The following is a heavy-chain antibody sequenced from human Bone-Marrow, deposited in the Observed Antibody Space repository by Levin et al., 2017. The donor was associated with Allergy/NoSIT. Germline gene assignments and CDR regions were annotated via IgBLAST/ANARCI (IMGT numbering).Heavy chain of an antibody. Sequence: GGSLRLSCAASGFTFSSYGMHWVRQAPGKGLEWVAVIWYDGSNKYYADSVKGRFTISRDNSKNTLYLQMNSLRAEDTAVYYCARDLDGAGSYYLYYYYYGMDGWGQGTTVTVAS. V-gene: IGHV3-33*01. CDR2: IWYDGSNK. CDR3: ARDLDGAGSYYLYYYYYGMDG. D-gene: IGHD3-10*01. J-gene: IGHJ6*02. CDR1: GFTFSSYG.